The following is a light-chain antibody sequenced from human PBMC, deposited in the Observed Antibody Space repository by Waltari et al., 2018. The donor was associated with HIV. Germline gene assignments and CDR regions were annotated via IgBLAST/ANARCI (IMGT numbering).Light chain of an antibody. CDR1: QSISRRY. Sequence: EVVLTQSPGTLSLSPGERAALSCRASQSISRRYLAWSQQKPGQAPRLLIHGISNRATGIPDRFSGSGSGTDFTLTISRLESEDFAVYYCQQYGNSPRTFGQGTKVEIK. CDR2: GIS. J-gene: IGKJ1*01. CDR3: QQYGNSPRT. V-gene: IGKV3-20*01.